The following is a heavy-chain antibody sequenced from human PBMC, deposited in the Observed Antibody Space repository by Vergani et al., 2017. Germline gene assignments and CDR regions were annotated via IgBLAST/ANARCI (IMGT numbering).Heavy chain of an antibody. Sequence: QLQLQESGSGLVKPSQTLSLTCAVSGGPISSGGYSWSWVPRPPGKGLEWIGYSYHSGSTYYNPSLKSQVTISVDTSKNQFSLKLSAVTAADPAVYYCARGRSAGYMDVWGKGTTVTVSS. CDR3: ARGRSAGYMDV. CDR2: SYHSGST. CDR1: GGPISSGGYS. J-gene: IGHJ6*03. D-gene: IGHD6-6*01. V-gene: IGHV4-30-2*01.